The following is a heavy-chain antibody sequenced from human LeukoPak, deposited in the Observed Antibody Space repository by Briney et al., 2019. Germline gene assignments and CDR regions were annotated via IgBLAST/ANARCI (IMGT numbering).Heavy chain of an antibody. Sequence: GASVKVSCKTSGYTFNTYGITWFRQAPGQGLERMGWISPYNGDTNFAQKFRGRVTMMTDTSTSTGYMELRSLRSDDTAVYYCARASTRAAATGYDPWGQGSLVTVSS. V-gene: IGHV1-18*01. CDR3: ARASTRAAATGYDP. J-gene: IGHJ5*02. D-gene: IGHD6-13*01. CDR1: GYTFNTYG. CDR2: ISPYNGDT.